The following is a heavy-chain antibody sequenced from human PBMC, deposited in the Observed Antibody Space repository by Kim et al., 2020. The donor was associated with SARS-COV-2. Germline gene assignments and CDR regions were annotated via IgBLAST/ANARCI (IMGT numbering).Heavy chain of an antibody. Sequence: SETLSLTCTVSGDSFNNDFWSWVRQPPGKGLEWIGYVYYTGRAEYNPSLKSRVTISIDTSKTQFSLKLTSATAADTAVYYCARDQWQQLGGMDVWGQGTTVTVSS. V-gene: IGHV4-59*13. J-gene: IGHJ6*02. CDR2: VYYTGRA. D-gene: IGHD6-13*01. CDR1: GDSFNNDF. CDR3: ARDQWQQLGGMDV.